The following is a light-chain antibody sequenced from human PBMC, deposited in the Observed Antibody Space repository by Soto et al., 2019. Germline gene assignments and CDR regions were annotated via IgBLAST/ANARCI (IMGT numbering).Light chain of an antibody. Sequence: QSVLTQPASVSGSPGQSITISCTGTSSDVGAYNYVSWYQHHPGKAPKLMLCDVANRPSGVSNRFSGSKSGNTASLTISGLQAEDEADYYCNSYTSSSTYVFGTGTKVTVL. CDR1: SSDVGAYNY. CDR2: DVA. J-gene: IGLJ1*01. CDR3: NSYTSSSTYV. V-gene: IGLV2-14*03.